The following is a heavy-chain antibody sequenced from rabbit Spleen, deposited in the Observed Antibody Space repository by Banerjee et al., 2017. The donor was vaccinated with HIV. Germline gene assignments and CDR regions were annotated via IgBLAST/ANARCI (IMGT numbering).Heavy chain of an antibody. CDR1: GFDFSSSYY. CDR3: ARDTSSSFSSYGMDL. Sequence: QSLEESGGGLVQPEGSLTLTCTASGFDFSSSYYMCWVRQAPGKGLEWIGCIKSNSGSTYYASWAKGRFTISKTSSTTVTLQMTSLTAADTATYFCARDTSSSFSSYGMDLWGPGTLVTVS. J-gene: IGHJ6*01. CDR2: IKSNSGST. V-gene: IGHV1S40*01. D-gene: IGHD1-1*01.